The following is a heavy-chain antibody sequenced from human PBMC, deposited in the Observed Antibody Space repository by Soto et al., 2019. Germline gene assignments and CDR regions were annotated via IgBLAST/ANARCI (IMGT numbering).Heavy chain of an antibody. Sequence: QVQLVESGGGVVQPGRSLRLSCTASGFTLSDYGMHWVRQAPGKGLEWVAVIWHDGGEKYYADSVTGRFTTSRDNSKNTLHLQIDSLGTEDTALYYCARDPGRDRAIDYWGQGTLVTVSS. D-gene: IGHD3-22*01. V-gene: IGHV3-33*01. J-gene: IGHJ4*02. CDR3: ARDPGRDRAIDY. CDR2: IWHDGGEK. CDR1: GFTLSDYG.